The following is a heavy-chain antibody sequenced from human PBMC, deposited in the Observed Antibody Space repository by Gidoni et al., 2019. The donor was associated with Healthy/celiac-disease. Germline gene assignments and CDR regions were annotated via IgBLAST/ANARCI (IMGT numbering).Heavy chain of an antibody. CDR2: INPSGST. D-gene: IGHD6-13*01. CDR1: CGSIRSSNW. J-gene: IGHJ4*02. CDR3: ARVRLAAAGIIDY. V-gene: IGHV4-4*02. Sequence: VQLQESGPGLVKPSGTLSLTCAVSCGSIRSSNWWSWVRQPPGKGLEWIGEINPSGSTNYNPSLKSRVTISVDKSKNQFSLKLSSVTAADTAVYYCARVRLAAAGIIDYWGQGTLVTVSS.